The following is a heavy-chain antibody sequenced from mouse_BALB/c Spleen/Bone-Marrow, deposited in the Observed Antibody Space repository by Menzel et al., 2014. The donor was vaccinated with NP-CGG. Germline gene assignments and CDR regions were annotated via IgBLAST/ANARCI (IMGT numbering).Heavy chain of an antibody. J-gene: IGHJ4*01. V-gene: IGHV7-3*02. Sequence: EVKLVESGGGLVQPGGSLRLSCATSGFTFTDYYMSWVRQPPGKALEWLGFIRNKANGYTTEYSASVKGRFTISRDNSQSILYLQMNTLRAEDSATYSCARDTSRDYWGQGTSVTVSS. CDR2: IRNKANGYTT. CDR1: GFTFTDYY. CDR3: ARDTSRDY.